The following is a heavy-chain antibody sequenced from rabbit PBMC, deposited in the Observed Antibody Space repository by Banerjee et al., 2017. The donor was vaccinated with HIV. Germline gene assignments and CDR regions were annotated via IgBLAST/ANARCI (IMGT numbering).Heavy chain of an antibody. Sequence: TNYASWAKGRFTISSHNAQNTLYLQLNSLTAADTATYFCARDRYPIGSGSGYGLNLWGPGTLVTVS. D-gene: IGHD1-1*01. CDR2: T. V-gene: IGHV1S29*01. J-gene: IGHJ4*01. CDR3: ARDRYPIGSGSGYGLNL.